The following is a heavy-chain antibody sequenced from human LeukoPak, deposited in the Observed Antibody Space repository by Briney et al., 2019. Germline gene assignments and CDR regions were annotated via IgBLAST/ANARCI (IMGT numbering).Heavy chain of an antibody. J-gene: IGHJ3*02. D-gene: IGHD3-10*01. CDR2: IYYSGST. CDR3: ARLTGVTDAFDI. CDR1: GGXISSSSYY. V-gene: IGHV4-39*01. Sequence: SETLSLTCAVPGGXISSSSYYWGWIRQPPGKGLEWIGNIYYSGSTYYNPSLKSRVTISVDTSKNQFSLKLSSVTAADTAVYYCARLTGVTDAFDIWGQGTMVTVSS.